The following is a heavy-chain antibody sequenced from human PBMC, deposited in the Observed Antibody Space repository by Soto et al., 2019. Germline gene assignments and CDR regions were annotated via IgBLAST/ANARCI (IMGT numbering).Heavy chain of an antibody. D-gene: IGHD6-6*01. V-gene: IGHV1-2*02. J-gene: IGHJ4*02. CDR3: ATIAARRVYDY. Sequence: ASVKVSCKASGYTSTGYYIHWVRQAPGQGLEWMGWINPNSGGTKYAQKFQGRVTMTRDSSISTAYMELSRLRSDDTAVYYCATIAARRVYDYWGQGTLVTVSS. CDR2: INPNSGGT. CDR1: GYTSTGYY.